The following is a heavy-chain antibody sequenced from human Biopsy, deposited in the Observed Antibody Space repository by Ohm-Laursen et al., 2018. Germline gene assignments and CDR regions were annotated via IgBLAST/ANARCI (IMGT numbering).Heavy chain of an antibody. CDR1: GGSLSSYY. Sequence: SETLSLTCTVSGGSLSSYYWSWIRQPAGKGLEWIGRIYSSGSPNYNPSLKSRVTLSMDTSKRQFSLKLSFVTAADTAVYYCARWTPEYDSSRYYLDAFDIWGQGTKVTVSS. V-gene: IGHV4-4*07. J-gene: IGHJ3*02. CDR2: IYSSGSP. D-gene: IGHD3-22*01. CDR3: ARWTPEYDSSRYYLDAFDI.